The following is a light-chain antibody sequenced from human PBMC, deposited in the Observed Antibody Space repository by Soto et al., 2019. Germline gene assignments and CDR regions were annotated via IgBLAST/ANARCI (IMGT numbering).Light chain of an antibody. Sequence: IVLTQSPGTLSLSPGERATLSCRASQSVTGRYLAWYQQKPGQAPRLVIYCASDRATGIPDRFSGSGSGTDFTLTISRLEPEDFAVYYCQHYDDSPQVPFGGGTRVEIK. CDR3: QHYDDSPQVP. V-gene: IGKV3-20*01. CDR2: CAS. J-gene: IGKJ4*01. CDR1: QSVTGRY.